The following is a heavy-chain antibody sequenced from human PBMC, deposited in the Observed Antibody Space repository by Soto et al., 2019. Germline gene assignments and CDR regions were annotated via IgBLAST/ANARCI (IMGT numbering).Heavy chain of an antibody. CDR1: GLTFSDYY. Sequence: QGQLVESGGGLVKPGGSLRLSCEASGLTFSDYYMSWIRQAPGEGLEWVSYISGSSTYADYADSVKGRFTISRDNARNSLYLQMNSLRAEDTAVYYCAREATGNGMDVWGQGTTVTVSS. D-gene: IGHD6-13*01. CDR3: AREATGNGMDV. J-gene: IGHJ6*02. V-gene: IGHV3-11*06. CDR2: ISGSSTYA.